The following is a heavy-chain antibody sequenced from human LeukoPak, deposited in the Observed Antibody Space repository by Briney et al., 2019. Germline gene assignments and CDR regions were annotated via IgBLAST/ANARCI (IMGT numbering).Heavy chain of an antibody. Sequence: GGSLRLSCAASGFTFSDYYMSWIRQAPGKGLEWVSYISSSGSTIYYADSAKGRFTISRDNAKNSLYLQMNSLRAEDTAVYYCAICSGGSCYPATLDYWGQGTLVTVSS. J-gene: IGHJ4*02. CDR1: GFTFSDYY. CDR3: AICSGGSCYPATLDY. V-gene: IGHV3-11*01. CDR2: ISSSGSTI. D-gene: IGHD2-15*01.